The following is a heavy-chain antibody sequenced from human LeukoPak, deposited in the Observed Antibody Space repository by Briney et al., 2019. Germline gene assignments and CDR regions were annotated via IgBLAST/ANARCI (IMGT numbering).Heavy chain of an antibody. V-gene: IGHV4-59*01. J-gene: IGHJ6*03. CDR2: IYYSGST. Sequence: SETLSLTCTVSGGSISSYYWSWIRQPPGKGLEWIGYIYYSGSTNYNPSLKSRVTISVDTSKNKFSLKLSSVTAADTAVYYCARDSVLRYFDWLFPYYMDVWGKGTTVTISS. D-gene: IGHD3-9*01. CDR1: GGSISSYY. CDR3: ARDSVLRYFDWLFPYYMDV.